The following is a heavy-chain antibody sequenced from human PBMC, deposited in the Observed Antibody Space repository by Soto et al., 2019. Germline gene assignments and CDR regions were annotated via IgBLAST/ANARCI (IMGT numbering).Heavy chain of an antibody. J-gene: IGHJ4*02. CDR1: GYSFTSYW. D-gene: IGHD2-15*01. CDR3: ARLNCSGGSCYWPY. CDR2: IYPGDSDT. V-gene: IGHV5-51*01. Sequence: PGESLKISCKGSGYSFTSYWIGWVRQMPGKGLEWTGIIYPGDSDTRYSPSSQGQVTISADKSISTAYPQWSSLKAADTAMYYCARLNCSGGSCYWPYWGQGTLVTVSS.